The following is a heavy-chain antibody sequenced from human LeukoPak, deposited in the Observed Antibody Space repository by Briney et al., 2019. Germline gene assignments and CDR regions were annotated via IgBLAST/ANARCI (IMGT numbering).Heavy chain of an antibody. CDR2: ISGSGGST. CDR3: AKASAMIVVVSKHFDY. CDR1: GFTFSSYA. J-gene: IGHJ4*02. Sequence: GGSLRLSCAASGFTFSSYAMRWVRQAPGKGLEWVSVISGSGGSTYYADSVKGRFTISRDNSKNTLYLQMNSLRAEDTAVYYCAKASAMIVVVSKHFDYWGQGTLVTVSS. D-gene: IGHD3-22*01. V-gene: IGHV3-23*01.